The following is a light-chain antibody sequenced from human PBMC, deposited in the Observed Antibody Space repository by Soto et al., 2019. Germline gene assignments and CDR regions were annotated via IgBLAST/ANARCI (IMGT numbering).Light chain of an antibody. CDR3: QQFNIWPRT. Sequence: EILLTQSPATLSVSPGESATLSCRASQDVGSNLAWYQQKSGQAPRLLMSRASTRATGISARFSGSGSGTDFTLTISSLQSEDIAVYYCQQFNIWPRTFGQGTKVDIK. J-gene: IGKJ1*01. CDR2: RAS. V-gene: IGKV3-15*01. CDR1: QDVGSN.